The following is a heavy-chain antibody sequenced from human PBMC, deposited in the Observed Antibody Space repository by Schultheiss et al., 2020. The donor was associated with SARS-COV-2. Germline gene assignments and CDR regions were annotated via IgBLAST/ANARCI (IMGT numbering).Heavy chain of an antibody. D-gene: IGHD1-14*01. CDR3: ARHVGVTGWDWFDP. V-gene: IGHV4-59*08. Sequence: SETLSLTCTVSGGSISSYYWSWIRQPPGKGLEWIGEIYYSGSTNYNPSLKSRVTISVDTSKNQFSLKLSSVTAADTAVYYCARHVGVTGWDWFDPWGQGTLVTVSS. CDR2: IYYSGST. CDR1: GGSISSYY. J-gene: IGHJ5*02.